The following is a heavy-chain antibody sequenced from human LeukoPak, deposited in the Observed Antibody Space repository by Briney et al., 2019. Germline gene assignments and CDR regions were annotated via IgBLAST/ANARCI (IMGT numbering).Heavy chain of an antibody. V-gene: IGHV3-33*06. CDR1: GFTFSNYG. J-gene: IGHJ6*02. CDR3: AKDARRRVYYYYGMDV. Sequence: PGRSLRLSCAASGFTFSNYGMHWVRQAPGKGLEWVAVIWYDGTNKYYADSVKGRFTISRDNSKNTLYLQMNSLRAEDTAVYYCAKDARRRVYYYYGMDVWGQGTMVTVSS. CDR2: IWYDGTNK.